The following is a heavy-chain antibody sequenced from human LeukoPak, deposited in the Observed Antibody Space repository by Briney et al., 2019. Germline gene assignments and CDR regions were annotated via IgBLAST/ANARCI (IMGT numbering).Heavy chain of an antibody. CDR1: GYTFTSYG. CDR3: ARGGLRYQLLYPAEYFQH. V-gene: IGHV1-18*01. J-gene: IGHJ1*01. D-gene: IGHD2-2*02. Sequence: ASVKVPCKASGYTFTSYGISWVRQAPGQGLEWMGWISAYNGNTNYAQKLQGRVTMTTDTSTSTAYMELRSLRSDDTAVYYCARGGLRYQLLYPAEYFQHWGQGTLVTVSS. CDR2: ISAYNGNT.